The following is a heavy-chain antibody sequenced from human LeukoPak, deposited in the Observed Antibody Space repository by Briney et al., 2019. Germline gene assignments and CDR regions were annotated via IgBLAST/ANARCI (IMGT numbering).Heavy chain of an antibody. CDR1: GGSISSSTYY. V-gene: IGHV4-39*07. CDR3: AREARRSKGMDV. Sequence: SETLSLTCTVSGGSISSSTYYWGWIRQSPGKGLEWIGSVHYSGGSYYSPSLKSRVTIPLNTSKNQFSLKLSSATAADTAVYYCAREARRSKGMDVWGQGTTVTVSS. J-gene: IGHJ6*02. D-gene: IGHD5-12*01. CDR2: VHYSGGS.